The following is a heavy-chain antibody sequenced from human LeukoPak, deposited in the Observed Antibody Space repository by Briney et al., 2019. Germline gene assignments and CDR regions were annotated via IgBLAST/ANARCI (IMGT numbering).Heavy chain of an antibody. J-gene: IGHJ4*02. CDR3: ARRNKHYYQIDY. D-gene: IGHD1-26*01. CDR2: VNPSGGST. V-gene: IGHV1-46*01. CDR1: GYTFTSYY. Sequence: ASVKVSCKASGYTFTSYYLHWVRQAPGQGLEWMGMVNPSGGSTSYAQKFQGRVTMTRDTSTTTVYMELSSLRSDDTAVFYCARRNKHYYQIDYWGQGTLVTVSS.